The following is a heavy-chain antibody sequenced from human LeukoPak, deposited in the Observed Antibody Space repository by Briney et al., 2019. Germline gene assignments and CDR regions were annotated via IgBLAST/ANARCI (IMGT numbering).Heavy chain of an antibody. V-gene: IGHV1-2*02. CDR2: INPNSGGT. CDR1: GYTFTGYY. J-gene: IGHJ3*02. Sequence: ASVKVSCKASGYTFTGYYMHWVRQAPGQGLEWMGWINPNSGGTNYAQKFQGRVTMTRDTSISTAYMELSRLRSEDTAVYYCARRYSSSWYGDAFDIWGQGTMVTVSS. D-gene: IGHD6-13*01. CDR3: ARRYSSSWYGDAFDI.